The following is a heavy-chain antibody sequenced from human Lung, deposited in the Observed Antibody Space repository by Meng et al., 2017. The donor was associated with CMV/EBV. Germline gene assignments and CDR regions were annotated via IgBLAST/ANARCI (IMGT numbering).Heavy chain of an antibody. Sequence: SGGTFSIYAITWVRQAPGQGLEWMGGTIPLLGIAHYAQKFQGRVTISGDTSTSTSYMEVSSLTSEDTAMYYCARLAECSGGSCYFDNWGQGTLVTVSS. CDR2: TIPLLGIA. D-gene: IGHD2-15*01. V-gene: IGHV1-69*10. J-gene: IGHJ4*02. CDR3: ARLAECSGGSCYFDN. CDR1: GGTFSIYA.